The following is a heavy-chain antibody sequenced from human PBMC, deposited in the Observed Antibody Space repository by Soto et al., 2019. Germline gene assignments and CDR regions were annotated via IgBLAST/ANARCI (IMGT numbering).Heavy chain of an antibody. Sequence: SETLSVTWTVSGGSISSSSYYRGWIRQPPGKGLEWIGSIYYSGSTYYNPSLKSRVTISVDTSKNQFSLKLSSVTAADTAVYYCASCFPYYYGSGRKDYGMDVWGQGTTVTVSS. CDR3: ASCFPYYYGSGRKDYGMDV. V-gene: IGHV4-39*01. CDR2: IYYSGST. J-gene: IGHJ6*02. D-gene: IGHD3-10*01. CDR1: GGSISSSSYY.